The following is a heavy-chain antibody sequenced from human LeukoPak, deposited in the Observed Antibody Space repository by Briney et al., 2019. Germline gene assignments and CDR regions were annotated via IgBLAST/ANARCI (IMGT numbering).Heavy chain of an antibody. Sequence: GGSLRLSWAASGFTFSTYSMNWVRQAPGKGLEWVSSISSSSSYIYYADSVKGRFTISRDNAKNSLYLQMNSLRAEDTAVYYCARKGDSYGYDWFDPWGQGTLVTVSS. D-gene: IGHD5-18*01. CDR2: ISSSSSYI. J-gene: IGHJ5*02. V-gene: IGHV3-21*01. CDR1: GFTFSTYS. CDR3: ARKGDSYGYDWFDP.